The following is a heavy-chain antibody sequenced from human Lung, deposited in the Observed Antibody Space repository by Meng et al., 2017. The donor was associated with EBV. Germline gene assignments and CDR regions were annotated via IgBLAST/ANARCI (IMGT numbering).Heavy chain of an antibody. CDR1: GGSFRGYY. J-gene: IGHJ4*02. V-gene: IGHV4-34*02. D-gene: IGHD2-15*01. CDR3: ARGRQIGWQGGDFAY. Sequence: QARLQQWGAGLLKPSETLSLRCAFSGGSFRGYYWSWIRQSPERGLEWIGEINHSGHTNYNPSLKSRVTISVDTSKNQFPLNLSSVTAADTAVYYCARGRQIGWQGGDFAYWSQGTLVTVSS. CDR2: INHSGHT.